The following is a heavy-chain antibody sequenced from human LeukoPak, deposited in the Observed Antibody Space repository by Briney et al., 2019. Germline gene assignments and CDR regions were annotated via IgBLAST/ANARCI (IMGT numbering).Heavy chain of an antibody. J-gene: IGHJ5*02. V-gene: IGHV4-30-2*01. CDR2: IYHSGST. Sequence: SETLSLTCAVSGGSISSGGYSWSWIRQPPGKGLEWIGYIYHSGSTYYNPSLKSRVTISVDRSKNQFSLHLNSVTPEDTAVYYCARRLTQYDCFDPWGQGILVTASS. CDR1: GGSISSGGYS. D-gene: IGHD2-2*01. CDR3: ARRLTQYDCFDP.